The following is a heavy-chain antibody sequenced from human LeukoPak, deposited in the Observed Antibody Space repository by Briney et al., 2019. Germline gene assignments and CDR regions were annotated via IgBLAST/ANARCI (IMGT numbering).Heavy chain of an antibody. CDR2: ISGSGGST. Sequence: GGSLRLSCATSGFTFSSYAMSWVRQAPGKGLEWVSAISGSGGSTYYADSVKGRFTISRDNSKNTLYLQMNSLRAEDTAVYYCAKDLTYYDFWSGYSANWFDPWGQGTLVTVSS. CDR3: AKDLTYYDFWSGYSANWFDP. CDR1: GFTFSSYA. D-gene: IGHD3-3*01. V-gene: IGHV3-23*01. J-gene: IGHJ5*02.